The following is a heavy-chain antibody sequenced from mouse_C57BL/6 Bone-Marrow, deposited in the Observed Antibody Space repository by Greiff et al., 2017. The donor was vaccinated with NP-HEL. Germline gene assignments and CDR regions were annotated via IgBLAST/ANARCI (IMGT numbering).Heavy chain of an antibody. D-gene: IGHD1-1*01. CDR1: GFTFSSYT. J-gene: IGHJ4*01. CDR2: ISGGGGNT. CDR3: ARRLRLYAMDY. Sequence: EVQLMESGGGLVKPGGSLKLSCAASGFTFSSYTMSWVRQTPEKRLEWVATISGGGGNTYYPDSVKGRFTISRDNAKNTLYLQMSSLRSEDTALHYCARRLRLYAMDYWGQGTSVTVSS. V-gene: IGHV5-9*01.